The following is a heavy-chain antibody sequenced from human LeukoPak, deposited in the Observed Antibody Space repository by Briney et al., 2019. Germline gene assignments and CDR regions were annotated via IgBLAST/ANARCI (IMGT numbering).Heavy chain of an antibody. D-gene: IGHD3-22*01. CDR2: IYYSGNT. J-gene: IGHJ4*02. Sequence: SETLSLTCTVSGGSINNSYWTWIRQPPGKGLEWIGYIYYSGNTNYNPSLKSRVTISVDTSKNQFSLKLSSVTAADTAVYYCARSPNSSGYYVWGQGTLVTVSS. V-gene: IGHV4-59*01. CDR3: ARSPNSSGYYV. CDR1: GGSINNSY.